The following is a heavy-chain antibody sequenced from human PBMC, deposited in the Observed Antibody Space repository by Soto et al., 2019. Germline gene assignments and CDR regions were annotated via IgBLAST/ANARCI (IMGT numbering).Heavy chain of an antibody. V-gene: IGHV4-31*03. Sequence: PSETLSLTCTVSGGSISSGGYYWSWIRQHPXKGLEWIGYIYYSGSTYYNPSLKSRVTISVDTSKNQFSLKLSSVTAADTAVYYCARAPRIRAAAGAYYFDYWGQGTLVTVSS. CDR1: GGSISSGGYY. CDR3: ARAPRIRAAAGAYYFDY. D-gene: IGHD6-13*01. CDR2: IYYSGST. J-gene: IGHJ4*02.